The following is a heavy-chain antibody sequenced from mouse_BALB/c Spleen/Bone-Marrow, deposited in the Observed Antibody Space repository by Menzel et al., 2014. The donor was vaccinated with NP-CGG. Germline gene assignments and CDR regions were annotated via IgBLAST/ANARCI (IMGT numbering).Heavy chain of an antibody. CDR2: INPSNGGT. V-gene: IGHV1S81*02. CDR3: TRGRTWDFDY. CDR1: GYTFTSYY. J-gene: IGHJ2*01. D-gene: IGHD4-1*01. Sequence: QVQLQQPGAGLVKPGASVKLSCKASGYTFTSYYMYWVKQRPGQGLEWIGEINPSNGGTNFNEKFKSRATLTVDKSSSTAYMQLSSLTSEDSAVYYCTRGRTWDFDYWGQGTTLTVSS.